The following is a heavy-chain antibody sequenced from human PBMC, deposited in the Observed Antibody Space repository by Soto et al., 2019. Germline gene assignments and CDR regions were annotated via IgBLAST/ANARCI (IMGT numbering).Heavy chain of an antibody. Sequence: GLSTSLSCAAAGVTFSRYTLHWVRPAPGKGLECVAIISYDGNKKYYADSVKGRITISRDNSKNTLYLQMSSLRAEDTAVYYCAKYRWGATTVTSINWGQGTLVTVSS. CDR3: AKYRWGATTVTSIN. V-gene: IGHV3-30-3*02. CDR2: ISYDGNKK. D-gene: IGHD4-4*01. J-gene: IGHJ4*02. CDR1: GVTFSRYT.